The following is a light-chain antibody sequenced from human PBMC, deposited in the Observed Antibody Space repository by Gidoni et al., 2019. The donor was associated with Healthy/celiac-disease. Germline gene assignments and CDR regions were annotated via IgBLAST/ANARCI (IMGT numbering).Light chain of an antibody. CDR3: QQYNNWPPWT. CDR2: GAS. CDR1: QSVSSN. Sequence: IVMTQSPATLSVSPGDRATLSCRASQSVSSNLAWYQQKPGQAPRLRIYGASTRATGSPARFSGSGSGTEFTLTISSLQSEDFAVYYCQQYNNWPPWTFGQGTKVEIK. J-gene: IGKJ1*01. V-gene: IGKV3-15*01.